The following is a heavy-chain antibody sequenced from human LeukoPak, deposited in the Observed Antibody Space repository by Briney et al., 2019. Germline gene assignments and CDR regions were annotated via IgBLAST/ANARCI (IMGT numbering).Heavy chain of an antibody. CDR3: ARGFGEPAALTDY. J-gene: IGHJ4*02. V-gene: IGHV3-23*01. CDR1: GFTFSHHA. D-gene: IGHD2-2*01. CDR2: IRATSGTT. Sequence: GGSLRLSCAASGFTFSHHAMSWVRQAPGKGLEWVSNIRATSGTTFYADSVKGRFTISRDNSKNTLYLQMNSLRGEDTAVYYCARGFGEPAALTDYWGQGTLVTVSS.